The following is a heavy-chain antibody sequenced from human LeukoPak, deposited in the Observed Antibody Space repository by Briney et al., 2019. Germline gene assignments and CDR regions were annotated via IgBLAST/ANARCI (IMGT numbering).Heavy chain of an antibody. J-gene: IGHJ4*02. D-gene: IGHD3-10*01. CDR1: GGSFSGYY. V-gene: IGHV4-34*01. CDR3: ARRNYGSGRPFDY. Sequence: SETLSLTCAVYGGSFSGYYWSWIRQPPGKGLEWIGEINHSGSTNYNPSLKSRVTISVDTSKNQFSLKLSSVTAADTAVYYCARRNYGSGRPFDYWGQGTLVTVSS. CDR2: INHSGST.